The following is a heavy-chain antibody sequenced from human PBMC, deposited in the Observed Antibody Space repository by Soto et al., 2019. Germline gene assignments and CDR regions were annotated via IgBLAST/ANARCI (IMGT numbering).Heavy chain of an antibody. D-gene: IGHD1-1*01. V-gene: IGHV4-39*01. CDR3: ARHRIEVVWRGFDF. J-gene: IGHJ4*02. Sequence: SETLSITCTVSADSSTISNSYWGWLRQPPGKGLQWIGSSSYNGGTFYNPSLKGRVAISVDTSKKQSSLQVTSVTAADTAVYYCARHRIEVVWRGFDFWGQGSPVTVSS. CDR1: ADSSTISNSY. CDR2: SSYNGGT.